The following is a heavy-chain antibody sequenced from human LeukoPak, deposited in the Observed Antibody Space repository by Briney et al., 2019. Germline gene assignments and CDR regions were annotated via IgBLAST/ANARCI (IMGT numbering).Heavy chain of an antibody. D-gene: IGHD1-26*01. J-gene: IGHJ3*02. CDR2: IYYSGST. CDR3: ARDRGYSGSFDAFDI. Sequence: SETLSLTCTVSGGSISSSSYYWGWIRQPPGKGLEWIGSIYYSGSTYYDPSLKSRVTISVDTSKNQFSLKLSSVTAADTAVYYCARDRGYSGSFDAFDIWGQGTMVTVSS. V-gene: IGHV4-39*07. CDR1: GGSISSSSYY.